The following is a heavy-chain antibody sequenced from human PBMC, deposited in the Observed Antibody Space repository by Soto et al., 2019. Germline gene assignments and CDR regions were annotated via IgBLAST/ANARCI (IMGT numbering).Heavy chain of an antibody. D-gene: IGHD3-10*01. Sequence: SETLSLTCTVSGGSISSSSYYWGWIRQPPGKGLEWIGSIYYSGSTYYNPSLKSRVTISVDTSKNQFSLKLSSVTAADTAVYYCAGDYYGSGSYYNWGQGTLVTVSS. V-gene: IGHV4-39*01. CDR3: AGDYYGSGSYYN. CDR1: GGSISSSSYY. CDR2: IYYSGST. J-gene: IGHJ4*02.